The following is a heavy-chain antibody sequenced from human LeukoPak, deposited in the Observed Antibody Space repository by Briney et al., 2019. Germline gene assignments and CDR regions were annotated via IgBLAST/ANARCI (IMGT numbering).Heavy chain of an antibody. CDR2: ISGSGGST. CDR1: GFTFSSYA. V-gene: IGHV3-23*01. Sequence: GGSLRLSCAASGFTFSSYAMSWVRQAPGKGLEWVSAISGSGGSTYYADSVKGRFTISRDNSENTLYLQMNSLRAEDTAVYYCAKEYYYDSSGPVDYWGQGTLVTVSS. J-gene: IGHJ4*02. D-gene: IGHD3-22*01. CDR3: AKEYYYDSSGPVDY.